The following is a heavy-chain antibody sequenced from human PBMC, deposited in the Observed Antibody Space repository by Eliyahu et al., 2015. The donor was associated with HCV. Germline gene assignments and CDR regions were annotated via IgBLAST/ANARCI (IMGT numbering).Heavy chain of an antibody. CDR1: XGSISSYY. D-gene: IGHD6-19*01. CDR3: ASGGGGIAVAGTGGWFDP. J-gene: IGHJ5*02. Sequence: QVQLQESGPGLVKPSETLSLTCTVSXGSISSYYGAWIRQPPGKGLEWIGYTHHSGSTNYNPSLESRVTISVDTSKNQFSLKLNSVTAADTAVYYCASGGGGIAVAGTGGWFDPWGQGTLVTVSS. CDR2: THHSGST. V-gene: IGHV4-59*01.